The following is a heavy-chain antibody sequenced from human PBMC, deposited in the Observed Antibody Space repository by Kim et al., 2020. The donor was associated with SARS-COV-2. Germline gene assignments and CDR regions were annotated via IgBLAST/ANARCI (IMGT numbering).Heavy chain of an antibody. D-gene: IGHD3-3*01. CDR1: GGSISSSSYY. CDR2: IYYSGST. Sequence: SETLSLTCTVSGGSISSSSYYWGWIRQPPGKGLEWIGSIYYSGSTYYNPSLKSRVTISVDTSKNQFSLKLSSVTAADTAVYYCASLPSRITIFGVVTGNCFDPWGQGTLVTVSS. J-gene: IGHJ5*02. V-gene: IGHV4-39*01. CDR3: ASLPSRITIFGVVTGNCFDP.